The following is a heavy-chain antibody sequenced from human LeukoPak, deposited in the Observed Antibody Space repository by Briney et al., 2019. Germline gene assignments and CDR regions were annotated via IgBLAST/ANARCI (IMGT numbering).Heavy chain of an antibody. CDR2: IYYSGST. CDR1: GGSISGYY. Sequence: SETLSLTCTVSGGSISGYYWSWIRQPPGKGLEWIGYIYYSGSTNYNPSLKSRVTISVDTSKNQFSLKLSSVTAADTALYYCARVRPTGPFDGFDIWGQGTMVTVSS. V-gene: IGHV4-59*01. D-gene: IGHD4-17*01. J-gene: IGHJ3*02. CDR3: ARVRPTGPFDGFDI.